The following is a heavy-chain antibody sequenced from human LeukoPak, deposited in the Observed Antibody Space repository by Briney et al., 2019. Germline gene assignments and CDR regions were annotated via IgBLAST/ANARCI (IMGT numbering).Heavy chain of an antibody. V-gene: IGHV3-21*06. CDR3: VGGYGWLPDY. D-gene: IGHD6-19*01. Sequence: PGGSLRLSCAASGFTFSSYAMSWVRQAPGKGLEWVSTISGSGSYIYYADSVKGRFTISRDNAKNSVYLQMNSLRVEDTAVYYCVGGYGWLPDYWGQGTLVTVSS. CDR2: ISGSGSYI. CDR1: GFTFSSYA. J-gene: IGHJ4*02.